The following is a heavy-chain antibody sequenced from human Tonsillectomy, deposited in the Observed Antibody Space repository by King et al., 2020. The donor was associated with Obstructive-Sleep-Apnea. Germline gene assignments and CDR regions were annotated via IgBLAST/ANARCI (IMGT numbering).Heavy chain of an antibody. D-gene: IGHD1/OR15-1a*01. CDR3: ARGTPTDV. CDR2: IKQDGSEK. CDR1: GFTFSSYW. Sequence: VQLVESGGGLVQPGGFLRLSCAASGFTFSSYWMSWVRQAPGKGLEWVANIKQDGSEKYYVDSVKGRLTISRDNAKNSLYLQMNRLRVEDTAVYYCARGTPTDVWGQGTTVTVSS. J-gene: IGHJ6*02. V-gene: IGHV3-7*03.